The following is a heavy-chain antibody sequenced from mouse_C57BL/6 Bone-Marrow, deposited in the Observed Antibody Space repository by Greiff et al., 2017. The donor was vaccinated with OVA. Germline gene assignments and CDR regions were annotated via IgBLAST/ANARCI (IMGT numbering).Heavy chain of an antibody. J-gene: IGHJ4*01. D-gene: IGHD1-1*01. V-gene: IGHV1-75*01. CDR1: GYTFTDYY. Sequence: QVQLKESGPELVKPGASVKISCKASGYTFTDYYINWVKQRPGQGLEWIGWIFPGSGSTYSNEKFKGKATLTVDKSSSTAYMLLSSLTSEDSAVYFCARGDYYGSKDYYAMDYWGQGTSVTVSS. CDR3: ARGDYYGSKDYYAMDY. CDR2: IFPGSGST.